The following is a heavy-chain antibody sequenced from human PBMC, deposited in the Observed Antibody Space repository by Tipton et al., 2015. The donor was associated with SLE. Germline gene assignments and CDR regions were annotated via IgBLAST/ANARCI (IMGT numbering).Heavy chain of an antibody. CDR1: GFTFSTYA. Sequence: SLRLSCAASGFTFSTYAMTWVRQAPGKGLEWVSTIDTSGGSTYYADSVKGRFTISRDNAKNSLYLQMNSLRAEDTAVYYCARVPLHYDISDAFDIWGQGTMVTVSS. J-gene: IGHJ3*02. CDR2: IDTSGGST. V-gene: IGHV3-23*01. CDR3: ARVPLHYDISDAFDI. D-gene: IGHD3-9*01.